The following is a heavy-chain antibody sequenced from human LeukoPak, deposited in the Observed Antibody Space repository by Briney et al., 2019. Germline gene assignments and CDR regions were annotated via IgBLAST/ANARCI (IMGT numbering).Heavy chain of an antibody. Sequence: GGSMRLSRAASGFTFSSYYMNWVRQAPGKGLEWVSSISSSSSYIFYADSVKGRFTISRDNAKNSLYLQLNSLRAEDTAVYYCASTYAIAAAGMREGVDYWGQGTLVTVSS. CDR3: ASTYAIAAAGMREGVDY. CDR2: ISSSSSYI. J-gene: IGHJ4*02. CDR1: GFTFSSYY. D-gene: IGHD6-13*01. V-gene: IGHV3-21*01.